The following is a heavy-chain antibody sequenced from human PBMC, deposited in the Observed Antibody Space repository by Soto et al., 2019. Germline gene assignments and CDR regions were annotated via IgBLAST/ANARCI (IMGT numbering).Heavy chain of an antibody. CDR2: ISAYNGNT. J-gene: IGHJ4*02. D-gene: IGHD2-21*02. V-gene: IGHV1-18*01. Sequence: QVQLVQSGAEVKKPGASVKVSCKASGYTFTSYGISWVRQAPGQGLEWMGWISAYNGNTNYAQKLQGRVTMTTDTSTSTADMELRSLRSDDTAVYYCARDMRKYSVVVTATIDYWGQGTLVTVSS. CDR1: GYTFTSYG. CDR3: ARDMRKYSVVVTATIDY.